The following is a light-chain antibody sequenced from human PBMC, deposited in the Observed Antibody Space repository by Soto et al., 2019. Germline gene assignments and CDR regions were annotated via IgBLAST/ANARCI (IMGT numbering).Light chain of an antibody. CDR3: CSYAGCSTVV. CDR2: EGS. J-gene: IGLJ2*01. Sequence: QSALTQPASVSGSPGQSITISCTGTSSDVGSYNLVSCYQQHPGKAPKLMIYEGSKRPSGVSNRFSGSKSGNTASLTISGLQAEDEADYYCCSYAGCSTVVFGGGTKLTVL. V-gene: IGLV2-23*01. CDR1: SSDVGSYNL.